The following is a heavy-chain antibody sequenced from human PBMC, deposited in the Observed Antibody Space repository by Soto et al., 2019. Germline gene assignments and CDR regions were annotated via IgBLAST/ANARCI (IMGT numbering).Heavy chain of an antibody. J-gene: IGHJ5*02. CDR2: ISSSSSTI. CDR3: ARVPLSGDDILTGFWFDP. CDR1: GFTFSSYS. Sequence: GGSLRLSCAASGFTFSSYSMNWVRQATGKGLEWVSYISSSSSTIYYADSVKGRFTISRDNAKNSLYLQMNSLRAEDTAVYYCARVPLSGDDILTGFWFDPWGQGTLVTVSS. D-gene: IGHD3-9*01. V-gene: IGHV3-48*01.